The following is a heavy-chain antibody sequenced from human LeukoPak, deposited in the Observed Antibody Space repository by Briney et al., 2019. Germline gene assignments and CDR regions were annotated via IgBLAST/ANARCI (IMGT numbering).Heavy chain of an antibody. CDR2: ISYDGSNK. D-gene: IGHD5-18*01. CDR3: ARDSGDTAMGAY. Sequence: GGSLRLSCAASGFTFSSYAMHWVRQAPGKGLEWVAVISYDGSNKYYADSVKGRFTISRDNSKNTLYLQMNSLRAEDTAVYYCARDSGDTAMGAYWGQGTLVTVSS. V-gene: IGHV3-30-3*01. CDR1: GFTFSSYA. J-gene: IGHJ4*02.